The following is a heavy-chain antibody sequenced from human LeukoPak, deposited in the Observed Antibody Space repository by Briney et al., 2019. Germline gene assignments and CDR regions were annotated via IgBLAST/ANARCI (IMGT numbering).Heavy chain of an antibody. CDR3: ARTRYCSGGSCYRRSLWFDP. Sequence: SETLSLTCAVYGGSFSGYYWSWIRQPPGKGLEWIGEISHSGTTNYNPSLKSRVTISVDTSKNQFSLKLTSVTAADTAVYYCARTRYCSGGSCYRRSLWFDPWGQGTLVTVSS. J-gene: IGHJ5*02. CDR2: ISHSGTT. CDR1: GGSFSGYY. V-gene: IGHV4-34*01. D-gene: IGHD2-15*01.